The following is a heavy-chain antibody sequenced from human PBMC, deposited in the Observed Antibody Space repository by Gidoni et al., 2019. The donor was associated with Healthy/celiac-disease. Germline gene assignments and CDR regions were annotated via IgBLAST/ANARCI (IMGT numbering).Heavy chain of an antibody. V-gene: IGHV1-24*01. CDR2: FDPEDGET. D-gene: IGHD6-19*01. CDR3: ATGRIAVAADGDAFDI. J-gene: IGHJ3*02. Sequence: QVQLVQSGAEVKKPGASVKVSCKVSGYTLTELSMHWVRQAPGKGLEWMGGFDPEDGETIYAQKFQGRVTMTEDTSTDTAYMELSSLRSEDTAVYYCATGRIAVAADGDAFDIWGQGTMVTVSS. CDR1: GYTLTELS.